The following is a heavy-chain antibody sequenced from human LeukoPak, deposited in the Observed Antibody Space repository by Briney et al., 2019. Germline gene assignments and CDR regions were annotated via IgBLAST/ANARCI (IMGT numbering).Heavy chain of an antibody. Sequence: SETLSLTCAVYGGSFSGYYWSWIRQPPGKGLEWIGEINHSGSTNYNPSLKSRVTISVDTSKNQFSLKLSSVTAADTAVYYCASWTAYGKDVWGQGTTVTVSS. V-gene: IGHV4-34*01. CDR2: INHSGST. J-gene: IGHJ6*02. CDR3: ASWTAYGKDV. CDR1: GGSFSGYY. D-gene: IGHD3-3*01.